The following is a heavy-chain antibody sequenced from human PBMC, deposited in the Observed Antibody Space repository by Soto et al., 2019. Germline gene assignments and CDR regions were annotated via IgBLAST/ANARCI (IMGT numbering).Heavy chain of an antibody. D-gene: IGHD1-1*01. J-gene: IGHJ4*02. CDR2: VFRSGSV. V-gene: IGHV4-61*01. Sequence: ASETLSLTCNVSGGSMTTGSYFWSWIRQPPGKGLEWIGYVFRSGSVNYSPSFKSRVTISIDTSKNQFSLMLKSVTAADTAVYFCARARNRYFDYWGQGALVTVS. CDR3: ARARNRYFDY. CDR1: GGSMTTGSYF.